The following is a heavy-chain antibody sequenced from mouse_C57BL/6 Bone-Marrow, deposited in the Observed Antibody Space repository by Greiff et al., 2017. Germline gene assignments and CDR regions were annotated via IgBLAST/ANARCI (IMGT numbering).Heavy chain of an antibody. V-gene: IGHV10-3*01. D-gene: IGHD1-1*01. J-gene: IGHJ1*03. CDR2: IRSKSSNYAT. Sequence: EVKLVESGGGLVQPKGSLKLSCAASGFTFNTYAMHWVRQAPGKGLEWVARIRSKSSNYATYYADSVKDRFTISRDDSQSMLYLQMNNLKTEDTAMYYCVIGDYYGSSYGYFDVWGTGTTVTVSS. CDR3: VIGDYYGSSYGYFDV. CDR1: GFTFNTYA.